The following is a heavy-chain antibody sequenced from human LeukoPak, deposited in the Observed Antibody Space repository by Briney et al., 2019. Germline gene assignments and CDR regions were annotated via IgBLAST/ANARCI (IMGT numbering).Heavy chain of an antibody. Sequence: SVTLSLTCTVSGGSISSYYWSWIRQPPGKGLEWIGYIYYSGSTNYNPSLKSRVTISVDTSKNQFSLKLSSVTAADTAVYYCAREVGHCSGGSCYYYGMDVWGQGTTVTVSS. CDR3: AREVGHCSGGSCYYYGMDV. CDR1: GGSISSYY. CDR2: IYYSGST. J-gene: IGHJ6*02. D-gene: IGHD2-15*01. V-gene: IGHV4-59*12.